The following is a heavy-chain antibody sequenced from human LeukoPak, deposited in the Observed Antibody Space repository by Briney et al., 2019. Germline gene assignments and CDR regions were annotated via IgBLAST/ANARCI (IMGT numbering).Heavy chain of an antibody. J-gene: IGHJ4*02. CDR3: ASVPYSSRWYGVDY. CDR1: GGSIGRGGYY. D-gene: IGHD6-13*01. Sequence: SETLSLTCTVSGGSIGRGGYYWSWIRQHPGKGLEWIGYIYYSGSTYYNPSLKSRVTISVDTSKNQFSLKLSSVTAADTAVYYCASVPYSSRWYGVDYWGQGTLVTVSS. V-gene: IGHV4-31*03. CDR2: IYYSGST.